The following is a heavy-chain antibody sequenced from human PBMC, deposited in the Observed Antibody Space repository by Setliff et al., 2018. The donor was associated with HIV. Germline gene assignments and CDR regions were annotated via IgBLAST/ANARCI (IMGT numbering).Heavy chain of an antibody. Sequence: GGSLRLSCAASRFTFSSYAMSWVRQAPGKGLEWVSFIYSDGRTYYAESVKGRFTISRDDSKNTLYLQMHSLRVEDTAAYYCAKGVKWLDPWGQGIQVTVSS. D-gene: IGHD3-16*01. V-gene: IGHV3-23*01. CDR1: RFTFSSYA. CDR2: FIYSDGRT. J-gene: IGHJ5*02. CDR3: AKGVKWLDP.